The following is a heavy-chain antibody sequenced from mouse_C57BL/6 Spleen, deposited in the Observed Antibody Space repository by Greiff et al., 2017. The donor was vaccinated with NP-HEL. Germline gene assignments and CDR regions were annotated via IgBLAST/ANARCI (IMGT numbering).Heavy chain of an antibody. D-gene: IGHD3-2*02. CDR2: IDPSDSET. CDR3: ARQLRPLLYAMDY. CDR1: GYTFTSYW. J-gene: IGHJ4*01. V-gene: IGHV1-52*01. Sequence: QVQLQQSGAELVRPGSSVKLSCKASGYTFTSYWMHWVKQRPIQGLEWIGNIDPSDSETHYNQQFKDKATLTVDKSSSTAYMQLSSLTSEDSAVYYCARQLRPLLYAMDYWGQGTSVTVSS.